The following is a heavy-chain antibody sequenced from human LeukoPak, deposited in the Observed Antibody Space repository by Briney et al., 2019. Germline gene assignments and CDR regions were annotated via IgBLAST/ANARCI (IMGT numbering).Heavy chain of an antibody. CDR1: GFTVSSNH. Sequence: PGGSLRLSCAASGFTVSSNHMSWVRQAPGKGLEWVSIIYSDGNSIHADSVKGRFTTPRDNSKNTLYLQMNSLRAEDTAVYYCARVASDPWGQGTLVTVSS. CDR3: ARVASDP. V-gene: IGHV3-66*01. J-gene: IGHJ5*02. CDR2: IYSDGNS.